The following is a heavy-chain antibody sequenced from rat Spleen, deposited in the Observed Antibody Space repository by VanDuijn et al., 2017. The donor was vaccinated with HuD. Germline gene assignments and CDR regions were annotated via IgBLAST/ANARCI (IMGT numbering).Heavy chain of an antibody. CDR3: ASITSYWYFDL. J-gene: IGHJ1*01. CDR2: ISYSGSS. V-gene: IGHV3-1*01. CDR1: GYFITSNY. Sequence: EVQLQESGPGLVKPSQSISLTCSVTGYFITSNYWGWIRTFPGNEMEWIGHISYSGSSNYHPSLKSRISFSRDTSRNQFFLQLNSVTTEDTATYYCASITSYWYFDLWGPGTMVTVSS. D-gene: IGHD1-10*01.